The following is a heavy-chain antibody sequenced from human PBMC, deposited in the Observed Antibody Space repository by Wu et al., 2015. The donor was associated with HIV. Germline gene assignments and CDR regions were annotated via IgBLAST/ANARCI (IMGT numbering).Heavy chain of an antibody. D-gene: IGHD5-18*01. J-gene: IGHJ6*03. CDR1: GGTFSSYA. V-gene: IGHV1-69*12. Sequence: QVQLVQSGAEVKKPGSSVKVSCKASGGTFSSYAISWVRQAPGQGLEWMGGIIPIFGTANYAQKFQGRVTITADESTSTAYMELSSLRSEDTAVYYCARGELYSYGQRYYYMDVWGKGTTVTVSS. CDR2: IIPIFGTA. CDR3: ARGELYSYGQRYYYMDV.